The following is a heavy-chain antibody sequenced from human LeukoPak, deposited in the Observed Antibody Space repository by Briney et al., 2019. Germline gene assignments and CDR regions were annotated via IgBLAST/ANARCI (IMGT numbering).Heavy chain of an antibody. Sequence: SGGSLRLSCAASGFTFSDYGMHWVRQAPGKGLEWMAVIWYDGSNKYYADSVKGRFTISRDNSKNTLDLQMNTLRAEDTAVYYCARGAYCGGDCYDYWGQGTLVTVSS. CDR3: ARGAYCGGDCYDY. CDR2: IWYDGSNK. J-gene: IGHJ4*02. D-gene: IGHD2-21*01. V-gene: IGHV3-33*08. CDR1: GFTFSDYG.